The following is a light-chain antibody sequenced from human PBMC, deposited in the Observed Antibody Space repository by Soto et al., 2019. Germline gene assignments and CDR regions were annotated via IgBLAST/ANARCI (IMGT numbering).Light chain of an antibody. Sequence: QSVLTQPASVSGSPGQSITISCTGTISDVSGYNFVSWYQQYPGEAPKLMIYVVSNRPSGVSNRFSGSKSGNTASLTISGLQAEDEADYYSSSYTSSNTYVFVTGTKVTVL. CDR3: SSYTSSNTYV. J-gene: IGLJ1*01. CDR2: VVS. V-gene: IGLV2-14*03. CDR1: ISDVSGYNF.